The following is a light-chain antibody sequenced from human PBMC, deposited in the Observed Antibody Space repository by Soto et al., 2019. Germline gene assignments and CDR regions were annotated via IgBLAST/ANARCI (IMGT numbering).Light chain of an antibody. J-gene: IGKJ4*01. CDR2: KAS. CDR1: ESIKSW. V-gene: IGKV1-5*03. CDR3: QEYNSYSALS. Sequence: DIQMTQSPSSLSASLGDRVIITCRASESIKSWLAWYQQKPGQAPKLLIYKASTLESGVPSRFSGSGSGTEFTLTISSLQPDDSATYYCQEYNSYSALSFGGGTKVEIK.